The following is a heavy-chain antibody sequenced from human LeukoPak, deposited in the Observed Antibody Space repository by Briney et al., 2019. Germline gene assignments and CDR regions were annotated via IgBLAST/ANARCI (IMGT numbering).Heavy chain of an antibody. V-gene: IGHV4-39*07. J-gene: IGHJ4*02. CDR3: ARVFQNAQIEE. Sequence: SETLSLTCTVSGGSITSSNYYWGWIRQPPGKGLEWIGNIYSGGSTYYNPSLKRRVTISVDTSKNQFSLKLSSVTAADTAVYYCARVFQNAQIEEWGQGTLVTVSS. CDR2: IYSGGST. D-gene: IGHD3-22*01. CDR1: GGSITSSNYY.